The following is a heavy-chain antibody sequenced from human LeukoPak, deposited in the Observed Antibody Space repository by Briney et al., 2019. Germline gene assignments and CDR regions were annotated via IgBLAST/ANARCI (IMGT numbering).Heavy chain of an antibody. CDR2: FDPEDGET. Sequence: ASVKVSCKVSGYTLTELSMHWVRQAPGKGLEWMGGFDPEDGETIYAQKFQGRVTMTEDTSTDTAYMGLSSLRSEDTAVYYCATVGIAAAGTLDYWGQGTLVTVSS. D-gene: IGHD6-13*01. J-gene: IGHJ4*02. CDR1: GYTLTELS. CDR3: ATVGIAAAGTLDY. V-gene: IGHV1-24*01.